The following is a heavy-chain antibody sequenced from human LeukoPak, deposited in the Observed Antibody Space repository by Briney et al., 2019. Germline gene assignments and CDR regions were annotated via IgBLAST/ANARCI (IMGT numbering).Heavy chain of an antibody. V-gene: IGHV3-30*02. CDR3: ARDAPHFDY. J-gene: IGHJ4*02. Sequence: QPGGSLRLSCAASGFTFSNFGMHWVRQAPGKGLEWVAFIRFDGSNKYYRDSVKGRFTISRDNSKNTLYLQLDYLRTEDTAVYYCARDAPHFDYWGQGTLVTVSS. CDR1: GFTFSNFG. CDR2: IRFDGSNK.